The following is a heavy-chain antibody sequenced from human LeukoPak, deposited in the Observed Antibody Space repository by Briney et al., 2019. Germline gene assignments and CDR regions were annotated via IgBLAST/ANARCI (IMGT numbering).Heavy chain of an antibody. Sequence: SETLSLTCTVSGGSISGYYWNWIRQPPGKGLEWVGYISYTGTADYNPSLKSRVTISVDTSKNQFSLKLTSLAAADTAVYYCARDKQPGDYWGQGTLVTVSS. V-gene: IGHV4-59*01. CDR3: ARDKQPGDY. CDR1: GGSISGYY. J-gene: IGHJ4*02. D-gene: IGHD6-13*01. CDR2: ISYTGTA.